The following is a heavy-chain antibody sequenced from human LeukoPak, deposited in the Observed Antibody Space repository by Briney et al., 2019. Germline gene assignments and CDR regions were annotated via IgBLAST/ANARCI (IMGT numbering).Heavy chain of an antibody. CDR2: IYYSGST. CDR3: ARGRARDSSGYPNY. Sequence: SETLSLTCTVSGGSISGSSYYWGWIRQPPGKGLEWIGYIYYSGSTNYNPSLKSRVTISVDTSKNQFSLKLSSVTTADTAVYYCARGRARDSSGYPNYWGQGTLVTVSS. J-gene: IGHJ4*02. D-gene: IGHD3-22*01. V-gene: IGHV4-61*05. CDR1: GGSISGSSYY.